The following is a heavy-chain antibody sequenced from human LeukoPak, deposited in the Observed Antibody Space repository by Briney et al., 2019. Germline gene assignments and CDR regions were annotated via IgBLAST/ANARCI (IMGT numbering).Heavy chain of an antibody. D-gene: IGHD2-2*01. Sequence: SGTLSLTCAVSGGSISSSNWWSWVRQPPGKGLEWIGEIYHSGSTNYNPSLKSRVTISVDTSKNQFSLKLSSVTAADTAVYYCARDGGYCSSTSCSENIWGQGTLVTVSS. CDR3: ARDGGYCSSTSCSENI. CDR1: GGSISSSNW. J-gene: IGHJ4*02. V-gene: IGHV4-4*02. CDR2: IYHSGST.